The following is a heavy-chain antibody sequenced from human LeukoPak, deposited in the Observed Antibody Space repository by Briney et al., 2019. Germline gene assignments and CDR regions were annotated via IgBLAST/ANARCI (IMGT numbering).Heavy chain of an antibody. Sequence: SETLSLTCTVSGCSISSYYWSWIRQPAGKGLEWIGYIYYSGSTNYNPSLKSRVSISVDTSKNQCSLKLSFVTAADTAVYYCAREVGATLDAFDIWGQGTMVTVSS. CDR3: AREVGATLDAFDI. CDR2: IYYSGST. CDR1: GCSISSYY. J-gene: IGHJ3*02. V-gene: IGHV4-59*01. D-gene: IGHD1-26*01.